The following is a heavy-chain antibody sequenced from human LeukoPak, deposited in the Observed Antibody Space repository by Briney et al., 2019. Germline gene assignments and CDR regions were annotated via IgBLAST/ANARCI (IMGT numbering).Heavy chain of an antibody. V-gene: IGHV1-69*13. Sequence: GASVKVSCKASGGTFSSYAISWVRQAPGQGLEWMGGIIPIFGTANYAQKFQGRVTITADESTSTAYMELSSLRSEDTAVYYCARAPVATISAFFDYWGQGTLVTVSS. D-gene: IGHD5-12*01. J-gene: IGHJ4*02. CDR1: GGTFSSYA. CDR3: ARAPVATISAFFDY. CDR2: IIPIFGTA.